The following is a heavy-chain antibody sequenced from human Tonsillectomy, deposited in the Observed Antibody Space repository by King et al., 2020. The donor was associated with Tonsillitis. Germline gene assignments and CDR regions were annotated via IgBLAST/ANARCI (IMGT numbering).Heavy chain of an antibody. CDR3: ARGRFVPATAVILDY. CDR1: GGTFSNYY. D-gene: IGHD2-21*02. V-gene: IGHV4-34*01. Sequence: VQLQQWGAGLLKPSETLSLTCGVYGGTFSNYYWTWIRQPPGKGLEWIGEINHGGNTIYNPSLKSRVTISVDTSKNQFSLNLSSLTAADTAVYYCARGRFVPATAVILDYWGQGTLVTVSS. J-gene: IGHJ4*02. CDR2: INHGGNT.